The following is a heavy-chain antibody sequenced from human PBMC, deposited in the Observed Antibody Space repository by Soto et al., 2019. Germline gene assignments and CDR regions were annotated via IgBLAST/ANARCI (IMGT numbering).Heavy chain of an antibody. CDR2: ISYDGNNK. CDR1: GFTFSSYP. D-gene: IGHD4-4*01. CDR3: ARPLWRDDYNWGYFDL. V-gene: IGHV3-30-3*01. J-gene: IGHJ2*01. Sequence: GGSLRLSCAASGFTFSSYPMHWVRQAAGKGLEQMAVISYDGNNKSYADTVKGRFTISRDNSKNTLYLQMNSLRTEDTAVYYCARPLWRDDYNWGYFDLWGRGTLVTVSS.